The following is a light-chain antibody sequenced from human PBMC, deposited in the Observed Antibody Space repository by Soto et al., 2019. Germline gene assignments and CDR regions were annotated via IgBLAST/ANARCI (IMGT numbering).Light chain of an antibody. CDR2: SDS. Sequence: QSVLTQPPSASETPGQRVTISCSGSSSNIGTNPIHWYQLFPGTAPKLLLYSDSQRPSGVPDRFSGSKSGTSASLAISGLQSEDEAHYYCAAWDDTLNGVVFGGGTQLTVL. J-gene: IGLJ2*01. V-gene: IGLV1-44*01. CDR3: AAWDDTLNGVV. CDR1: SSNIGTNP.